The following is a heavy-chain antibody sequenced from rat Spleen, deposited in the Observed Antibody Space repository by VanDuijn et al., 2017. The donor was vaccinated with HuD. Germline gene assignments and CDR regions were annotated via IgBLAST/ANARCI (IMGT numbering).Heavy chain of an antibody. V-gene: IGHV5-22*01. Sequence: EVQLVESGGGLVQPGRSMKLSCAASGFTFSDYYMAWVRQAPKKGLEWVASISYEGSSTYYGDSVKGRFTISRDNAKSTLYLQMNSQRSEDTATYYGARKTYYSSYIPGVMDAWGQGASVTVSS. CDR3: ARKTYYSSYIPGVMDA. D-gene: IGHD1-2*01. J-gene: IGHJ4*01. CDR1: GFTFSDYY. CDR2: ISYEGSST.